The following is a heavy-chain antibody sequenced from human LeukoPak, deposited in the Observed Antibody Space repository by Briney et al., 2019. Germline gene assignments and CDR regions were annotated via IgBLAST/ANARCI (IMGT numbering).Heavy chain of an antibody. D-gene: IGHD2-21*01. V-gene: IGHV3-21*01. Sequence: PGGSLRLSCAASGFTFSSYSMNWVRQAPGKGLEWVSSISSSSSYIYYADSVKGRFTISRDNAKNSLYLQMNSLRAEDTAVYYCARVGGGALVYYYYYYMDVWGKGTTVTVSS. CDR3: ARVGGGALVYYYYYYMDV. CDR1: GFTFSSYS. J-gene: IGHJ6*03. CDR2: ISSSSSYI.